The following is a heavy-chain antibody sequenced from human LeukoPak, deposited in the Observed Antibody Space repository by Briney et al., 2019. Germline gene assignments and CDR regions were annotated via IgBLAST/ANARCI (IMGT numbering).Heavy chain of an antibody. CDR1: GGSVSGYY. CDR2: VYYSGST. Sequence: SETLSLTCVVSGGSVSGYYWGRIRQPPGRGLEWIGYVYYSGSTNYNPSFKSRITISVDTSRNQFSLQLSSVTAADTAVYYCARIHRYCSGGACYVLANWGQGTLVAVSS. CDR3: ARIHRYCSGGACYVLAN. V-gene: IGHV4-59*02. J-gene: IGHJ4*02. D-gene: IGHD2-15*01.